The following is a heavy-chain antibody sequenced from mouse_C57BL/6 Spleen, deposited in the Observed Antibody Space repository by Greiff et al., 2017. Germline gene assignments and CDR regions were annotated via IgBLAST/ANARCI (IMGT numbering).Heavy chain of an antibody. CDR2: INPNNGGT. Sequence: EVQLQQSGPELVKPGASVKMSCKASGYTFTDYNMHWVKQSHGKSLEWIGYINPNNGGTSYNQKFKGKATLTVNKSSSTAYMELRSLTSEDSAVYYCARIYDGYYEFAYWGQGTLVTVSA. CDR1: GYTFTDYN. D-gene: IGHD2-3*01. V-gene: IGHV1-22*01. CDR3: ARIYDGYYEFAY. J-gene: IGHJ3*01.